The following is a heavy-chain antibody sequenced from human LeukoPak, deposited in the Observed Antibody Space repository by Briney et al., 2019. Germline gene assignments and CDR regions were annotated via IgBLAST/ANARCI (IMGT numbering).Heavy chain of an antibody. CDR3: ARAVAGDDAFDI. CDR1: GGSISSSTYY. Sequence: SETLSLTCTVSGGSISSSTYYWGWIRQPPGQGLEWIGSIYYSGNTYYNPSLQSRVTISVDTSKNQFSLKLSSVTAADTAVYYCARAVAGDDAFDIWGQGTMVTVSS. CDR2: IYYSGNT. V-gene: IGHV4-39*07. D-gene: IGHD6-19*01. J-gene: IGHJ3*02.